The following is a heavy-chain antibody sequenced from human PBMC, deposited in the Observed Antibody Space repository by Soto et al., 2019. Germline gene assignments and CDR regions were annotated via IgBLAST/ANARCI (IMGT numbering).Heavy chain of an antibody. V-gene: IGHV3-30*18. CDR2: ISYDGNNK. CDR1: GFTFSSYG. J-gene: IGHJ6*02. CDR3: AKDRGYCSGGSCYSLYGMDV. D-gene: IGHD2-15*01. Sequence: QVQLVESGGGVVQPGRSLRLSCAASGFTFSSYGMHWVRQAPGKGLEWVAVISYDGNNKYYADSVKGRFTISRDNSKNTLYLQMNSLRAEDTAVYYCAKDRGYCSGGSCYSLYGMDVWGQGTTVTVSS.